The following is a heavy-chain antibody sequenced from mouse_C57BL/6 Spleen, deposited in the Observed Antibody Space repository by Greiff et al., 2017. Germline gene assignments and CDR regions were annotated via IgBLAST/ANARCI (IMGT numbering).Heavy chain of an antibody. Sequence: VQLQQSGPELVKPGASVKISCKASGYTFTDYYMNWVKQSHGKSLEWIGDINPNNGGTSYNQKFKGKATLTVDKSSSTAYMELRSLTSEDSAVYYCARRDYDYLYAMDYWGQGTSVTVSS. CDR3: ARRDYDYLYAMDY. CDR2: INPNNGGT. V-gene: IGHV1-26*01. D-gene: IGHD2-4*01. CDR1: GYTFTDYY. J-gene: IGHJ4*01.